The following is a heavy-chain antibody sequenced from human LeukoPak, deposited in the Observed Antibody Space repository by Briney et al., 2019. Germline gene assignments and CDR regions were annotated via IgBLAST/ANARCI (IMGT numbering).Heavy chain of an antibody. V-gene: IGHV4-59*08. CDR2: IYYSGST. CDR3: ARHVGSSSWQNFDY. CDR1: GGSISSYY. J-gene: IGHJ4*02. Sequence: SETLSLTCTVSGGSISSYYWSWIRQPPGKGLEWIGYIYYSGSTNYNPSLKSRVTISVDTSKNQFPLKLSSVTAADTAVYYCARHVGSSSWQNFDYWGQGTPVTVSS. D-gene: IGHD6-13*01.